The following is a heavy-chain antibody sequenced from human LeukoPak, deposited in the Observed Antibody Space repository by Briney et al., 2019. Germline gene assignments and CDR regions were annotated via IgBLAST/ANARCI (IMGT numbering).Heavy chain of an antibody. D-gene: IGHD2-15*01. CDR1: GYTFTGYY. CDR2: INPNSGGT. V-gene: IGHV1-2*02. CDR3: ALLEDVVVVAATTSHWFDP. J-gene: IGHJ5*02. Sequence: ASVKVSCKASGYTFTGYYMHWVRQAPGQGLEWMGWINPNSGGTNYAQKFQGRVTMTRDTSISTAYMELSRLRADDTAVYYCALLEDVVVVAATTSHWFDPWGQGTLVTVSS.